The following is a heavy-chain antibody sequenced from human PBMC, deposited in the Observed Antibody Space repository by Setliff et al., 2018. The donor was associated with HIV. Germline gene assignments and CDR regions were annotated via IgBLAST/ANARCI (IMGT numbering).Heavy chain of an antibody. CDR2: ISAYNGNT. CDR3: AREGKFRYYYYMDV. J-gene: IGHJ6*03. Sequence: ASVKVSCKASGYTFSNYGINWVRQAPGQGLEWMGWISAYNGNTKYAQKFQGRVTMTTDTSTSTAYMELSSLRSEDAAVYYCAREGKFRYYYYMDVWGKGTTVTVSS. D-gene: IGHD3-10*01. CDR1: GYTFSNYG. V-gene: IGHV1-18*01.